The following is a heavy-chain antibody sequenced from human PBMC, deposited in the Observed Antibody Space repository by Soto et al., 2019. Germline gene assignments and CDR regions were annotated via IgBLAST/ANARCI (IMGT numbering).Heavy chain of an antibody. CDR1: GYRFTSYW. D-gene: IGHD1-26*01. Sequence: GESLKISCKGSGYRFTSYWIAWVRQMPGKGLEWMGTIYPGDSDTRYSPPFQGQVTISADKSISTAYLQWSSLKASDTAMYYCVGQAVVGATKSFDIWGQGTMVTVSS. CDR3: VGQAVVGATKSFDI. CDR2: IYPGDSDT. J-gene: IGHJ3*02. V-gene: IGHV5-51*01.